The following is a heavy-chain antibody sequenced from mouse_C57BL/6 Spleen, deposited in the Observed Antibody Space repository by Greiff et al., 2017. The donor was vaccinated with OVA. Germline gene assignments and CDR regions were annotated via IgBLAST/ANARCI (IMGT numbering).Heavy chain of an antibody. J-gene: IGHJ2*01. CDR2: IYPGDGDT. D-gene: IGHD4-1*02. Sequence: QVHVKQSGAELVKPGASVKISCKASGYAFSSYWMNWVKQRPGKGLEWIGQIYPGDGDTNYNGKFKGKATLTADKSSSTAYMQLSSLTSEDSAVYFCARSPNWDEDYWGQGTTLTVSS. CDR3: ARSPNWDEDY. CDR1: GYAFSSYW. V-gene: IGHV1-80*01.